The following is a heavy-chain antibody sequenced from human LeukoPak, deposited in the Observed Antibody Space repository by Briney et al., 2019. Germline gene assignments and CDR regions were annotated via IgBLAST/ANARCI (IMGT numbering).Heavy chain of an antibody. CDR2: IYSSGST. V-gene: IGHV4-31*03. CDR3: ARGQTYYYDSSGYYLDY. CDR1: DGSISSGGYY. D-gene: IGHD3-22*01. J-gene: IGHJ4*02. Sequence: PSQTLSLTCTVSDGSISSGGYYWSWIRQPPGKGLEWIGYIYSSGSTFYNPSLKSRVTISVDTSKNQFSLKLSSVTAADTAVYYCARGQTYYYDSSGYYLDYWGQGTLVTVSS.